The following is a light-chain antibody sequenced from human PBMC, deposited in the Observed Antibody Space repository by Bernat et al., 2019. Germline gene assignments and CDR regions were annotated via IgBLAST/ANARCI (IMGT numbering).Light chain of an antibody. CDR3: CSYAGSGTWV. Sequence: QSALTQPASVSGSPGQSITISCTGTSSDVGTYNLVSWYQQHPGKAPKLMIYEVSKRPSGVSNRFSGSKSGNTASLTISGLQAEDESDYYCCSYAGSGTWVLGGGTKLTVL. CDR2: EVS. J-gene: IGLJ3*02. CDR1: SSDVGTYNL. V-gene: IGLV2-23*02.